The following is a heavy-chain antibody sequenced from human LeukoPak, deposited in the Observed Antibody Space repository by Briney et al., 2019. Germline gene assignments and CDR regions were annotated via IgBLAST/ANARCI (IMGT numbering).Heavy chain of an antibody. CDR1: GFTFSSYT. Sequence: GSLRLSCAASGFTFSSYTMNWVRQAPGKGLEWIGSIYYSGSTDYNPSLKSRVTISVDTSKNQFSLKLSSVTAADTAVYYCARDRPRYGSGSYYERFDYWGQGTLVTVSS. CDR2: IYYSGST. CDR3: ARDRPRYGSGSYYERFDY. D-gene: IGHD3-10*01. V-gene: IGHV4-59*01. J-gene: IGHJ4*02.